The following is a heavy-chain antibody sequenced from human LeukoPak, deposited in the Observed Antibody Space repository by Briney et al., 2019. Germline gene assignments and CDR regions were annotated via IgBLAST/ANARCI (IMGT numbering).Heavy chain of an antibody. CDR3: AELGITMIGGV. J-gene: IGHJ6*04. Sequence: GGSLRLSCAASGFTFNNYWMTWVRQAPGRGLEWVANIKQDGSEKYYVDSVKGRFTISRDIAKNSLYLQMNSLRAEDTAVYYCAELGITMIGGVWGKGTTVTISS. CDR1: GFTFNNYW. D-gene: IGHD3-10*02. V-gene: IGHV3-7*01. CDR2: IKQDGSEK.